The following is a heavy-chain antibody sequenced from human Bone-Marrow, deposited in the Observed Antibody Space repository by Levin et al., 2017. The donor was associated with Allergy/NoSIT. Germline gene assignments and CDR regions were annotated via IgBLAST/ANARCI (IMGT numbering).Heavy chain of an antibody. Sequence: SQTLSLTCDVSGDSISSPNFWGWVRQPPGKGLEWIGEIHHGGTTNYNPSLKSRVTLSIDKSKNQFSLNLRSLTAADTAVYYCARANAVGRYFDFWGRGTLVAVSS. J-gene: IGHJ4*02. V-gene: IGHV4-4*02. CDR2: IHHGGTT. CDR1: GDSISSPNF. D-gene: IGHD3-9*01. CDR3: ARANAVGRYFDF.